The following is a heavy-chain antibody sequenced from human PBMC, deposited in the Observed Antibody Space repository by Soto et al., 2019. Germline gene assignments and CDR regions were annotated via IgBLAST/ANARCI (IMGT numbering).Heavy chain of an antibody. CDR1: GGSISSYY. J-gene: IGHJ4*02. V-gene: IGHV4-59*08. CDR2: IYYSGST. CDR3: ARQAGPYSSSWYEGPFDY. Sequence: PSETLSLTCTVSGGSISSYYWSWIRQPPGKGPEWIGYIYYSGSTNYNPSLKSRVTISVDTSKNQFSLKLSSVTAADTAVYYCARQAGPYSSSWYEGPFDYWGQGTLVTVSS. D-gene: IGHD6-13*01.